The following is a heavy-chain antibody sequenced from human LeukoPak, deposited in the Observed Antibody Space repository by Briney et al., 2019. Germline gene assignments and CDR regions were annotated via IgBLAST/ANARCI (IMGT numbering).Heavy chain of an antibody. V-gene: IGHV3-15*01. CDR3: TTEYEGSGSAFDI. CDR2: IKSKADGGTT. Sequence: GGSLILSCAASGFTFSTYAVSWVRQAPGKGLEWVGRIKSKADGGTTDYAAPVKGRFTISRDNSKNTLQMNSLKTEDTAVYYCTTEYEGSGSAFDIWGQGTMVTVSS. J-gene: IGHJ3*02. CDR1: GFTFSTYA. D-gene: IGHD1-26*01.